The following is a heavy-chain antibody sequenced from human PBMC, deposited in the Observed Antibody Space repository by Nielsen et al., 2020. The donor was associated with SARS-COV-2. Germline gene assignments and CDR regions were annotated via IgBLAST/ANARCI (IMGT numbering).Heavy chain of an antibody. CDR3: TRRVAGGTMDV. Sequence: GESLKISCAGSGFTFSAYSMNWVRQAPGKGLEWVSTIGVSGGGTYYADSLKGRFTISRDNSKNTLYLQMNSLGADDTAIYYCTRRVAGGTMDVWGQGTTVTVSS. CDR2: IGVSGGGT. D-gene: IGHD6-19*01. V-gene: IGHV3-23*01. CDR1: GFTFSAYS. J-gene: IGHJ6*02.